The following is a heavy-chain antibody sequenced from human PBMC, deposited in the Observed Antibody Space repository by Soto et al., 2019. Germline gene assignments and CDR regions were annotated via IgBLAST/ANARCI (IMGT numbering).Heavy chain of an antibody. CDR3: ARSIAARPGLWPEYDY. Sequence: PGGSLRLSCAASGFTFSSYAMSWVRQAPGKGLEWVSAISGSGGSTYYADSVKGRFTISRDNSKNTLYLQMSSLRSEDTAVYYCARSIAARPGLWPEYDYWGQGTLVTVSS. CDR2: ISGSGGST. V-gene: IGHV3-23*01. D-gene: IGHD6-6*01. CDR1: GFTFSSYA. J-gene: IGHJ4*02.